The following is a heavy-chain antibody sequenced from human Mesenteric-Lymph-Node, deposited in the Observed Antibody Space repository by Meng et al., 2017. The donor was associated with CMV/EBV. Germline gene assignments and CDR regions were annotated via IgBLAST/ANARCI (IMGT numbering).Heavy chain of an antibody. J-gene: IGHJ6*02. D-gene: IGHD6-13*01. CDR3: AKDLTPVFLAAAGTGYYGMDV. V-gene: IGHV3-30*02. CDR1: GFTFSSYG. Sequence: GESLKISCAASGFTFSSYGMHWVRQAPGKGLEWVAFIRYDGSNKYYADSVKGRFTISRDNSKNTLYLQMNGLRAEDTAVYYCAKDLTPVFLAAAGTGYYGMDVWGQGTTVTVSS. CDR2: IRYDGSNK.